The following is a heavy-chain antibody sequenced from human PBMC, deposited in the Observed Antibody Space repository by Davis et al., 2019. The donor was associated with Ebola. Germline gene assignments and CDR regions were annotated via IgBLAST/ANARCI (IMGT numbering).Heavy chain of an antibody. D-gene: IGHD3-10*01. V-gene: IGHV4-59*12. J-gene: IGHJ4*02. Sequence: PSETLSLTCTVSGGSISSYYWSWIRQPPGKGLEWIGYIYYSGSTNYNPSLKSRVTISVDTSKNQFSLKLNSMTAADTAVYYCARGTMVQGVIITDWGQGARVTVSS. CDR2: IYYSGST. CDR1: GGSISSYY. CDR3: ARGTMVQGVIITD.